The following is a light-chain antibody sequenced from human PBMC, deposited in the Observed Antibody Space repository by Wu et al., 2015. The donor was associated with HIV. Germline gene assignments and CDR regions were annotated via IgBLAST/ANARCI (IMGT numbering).Light chain of an antibody. J-gene: IGKJ3*01. CDR2: AAS. CDR1: QAVSSY. Sequence: DIQLTQSPSFLSASIGDRVTITCRASQAVSSYLVWYQQKPGKAPKVLIYAASTLQSGVPSRFSGSGSGTEFTLTVSSLQSDDFATYYCQQLSNYPFTFSPGTKVDIK. CDR3: QQLSNYPFT. V-gene: IGKV1-9*01.